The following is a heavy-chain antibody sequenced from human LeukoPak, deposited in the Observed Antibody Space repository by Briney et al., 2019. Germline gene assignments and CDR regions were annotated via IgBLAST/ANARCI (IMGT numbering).Heavy chain of an antibody. CDR3: ARGAAATARTANYYGEDV. Sequence: GGSLRLSCEASGFIFSDYYMDWVRQAPGEGLEWVGRSRSKAHSYTTEYAASVKGRFTISRDASKDSVYLQMNSLKVEDSAVYYCARGAAATARTANYYGEDVWGQGTTVTVSS. V-gene: IGHV3-72*01. J-gene: IGHJ6*02. D-gene: IGHD6-13*01. CDR2: SRSKAHSYTT. CDR1: GFIFSDYY.